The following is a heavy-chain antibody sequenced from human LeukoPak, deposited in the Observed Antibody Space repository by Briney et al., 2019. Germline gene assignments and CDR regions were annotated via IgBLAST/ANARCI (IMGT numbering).Heavy chain of an antibody. CDR3: ARGPYSYDSSGAFDI. CDR1: GGSLSPYY. CDR2: ISSSGST. J-gene: IGHJ3*02. V-gene: IGHV4-4*07. D-gene: IGHD3-22*01. Sequence: HPSETLSLTCTVSGGSLSPYYWSWIRQPAGKGLEWIGRISSSGSTNYNPSLKSRVTISVDTSKNQFSLKLSSVTAADTAVYFCARGPYSYDSSGAFDIWGQGTMVTVSS.